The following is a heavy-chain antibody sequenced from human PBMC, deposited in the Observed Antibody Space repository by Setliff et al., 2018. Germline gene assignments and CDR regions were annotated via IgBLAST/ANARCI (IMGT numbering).Heavy chain of an antibody. CDR1: GFTFRKYW. CDR3: ATGPRDNRNFLNWLGS. V-gene: IGHV3-15*01. CDR2: IKSSTEDAST. D-gene: IGHD3-3*01. Sequence: GSLRLSCGASGFTFRKYWMYWVRQAPGKGLEWVGRIKSSTEDASTDLAAAVKGRFTMSRDDSRNTVYLQMSSLKSEDTALYFCATGPRDNRNFLNWLGSWGQGTPVTVSS. J-gene: IGHJ5*01.